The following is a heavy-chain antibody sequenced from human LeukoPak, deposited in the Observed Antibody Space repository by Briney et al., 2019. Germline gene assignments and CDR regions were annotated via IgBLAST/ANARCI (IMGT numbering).Heavy chain of an antibody. CDR1: GFTFSSHW. J-gene: IGHJ6*02. D-gene: IGHD3-3*01. CDR3: ARRGITISGVLVYHYSGLDV. V-gene: IGHV3-7*02. CDR2: IKDDGSEK. Sequence: PGGSLRLSCAGSGFTFSSHWMNWVRQAPGKGLEWVASIKDDGSEKHFLDSVNGRFAISRDNAKNSLYLQMSSLRAEDTAVYCCARRGITISGVLVYHYSGLDVWGQGTTVTVSS.